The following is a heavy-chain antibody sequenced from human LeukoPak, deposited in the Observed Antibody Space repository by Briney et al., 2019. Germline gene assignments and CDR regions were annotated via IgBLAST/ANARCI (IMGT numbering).Heavy chain of an antibody. V-gene: IGHV4-59*01. D-gene: IGHD2-15*01. J-gene: IGHJ6*03. Sequence: SETLSLTCTVSGGSISSYYWSWIRQPPGKGLEWIGYIYYSGSTNYNPSLKSRVTISVDTSKNQFSLKLSSVTAADTAVYYCARGQWWLSDPGKFYRKYYYYYYMDVWGKGPTVTVSS. CDR3: ARGQWWLSDPGKFYRKYYYYYYMDV. CDR1: GGSISSYY. CDR2: IYYSGST.